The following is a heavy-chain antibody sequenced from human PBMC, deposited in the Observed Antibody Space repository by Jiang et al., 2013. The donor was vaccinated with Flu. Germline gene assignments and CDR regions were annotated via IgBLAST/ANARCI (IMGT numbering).Heavy chain of an antibody. CDR1: GGTFSSYV. V-gene: IGHV1-69*06. D-gene: IGHD1-1*01. Sequence: GAEVKKPGSSVKVSCKASGGTFSSYVISWVRQAPGQGLEWMGGIIPIFGSPNYAQKFQGRVTLTADKSTSTAYMELSSLRSEDTAVYYCARDSPWNDFRYFDYWGQGTLVTVSS. CDR3: ARDSPWNDFRYFDY. J-gene: IGHJ4*02. CDR2: IIPIFGSP.